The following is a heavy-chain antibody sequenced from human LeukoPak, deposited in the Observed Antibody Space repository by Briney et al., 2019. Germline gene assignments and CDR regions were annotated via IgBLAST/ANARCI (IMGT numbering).Heavy chain of an antibody. CDR3: ARGAANYYYYYGMDV. V-gene: IGHV1-18*01. J-gene: IGHJ6*02. CDR2: ISAYNGNT. CDR1: GYTFTSYG. Sequence: ASVKVSCKASGYTFTSYGISWVRQAPGRGLEWMGWISAYNGNTNYAQKLQGRVTMTTDTSTSTAYMELRSLRSDDTAVYYCARGAANYYYYYGMDVWGQGTTVTVSS. D-gene: IGHD2-15*01.